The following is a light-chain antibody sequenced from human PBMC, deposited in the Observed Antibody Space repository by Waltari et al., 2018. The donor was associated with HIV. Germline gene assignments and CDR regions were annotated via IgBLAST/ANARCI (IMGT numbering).Light chain of an antibody. CDR3: QQSYSTPLIT. CDR1: QSINSY. J-gene: IGKJ5*01. CDR2: ASS. Sequence: DIQMTQSPSSLSASVGDRVTITCLSSQSINSYLNWYQQKPGKAPKLLIYASSSLQSGVPSRFSGSGSGTDFTLTISSLQPEDFATYYCQQSYSTPLITFGQGTRLEIK. V-gene: IGKV1-39*01.